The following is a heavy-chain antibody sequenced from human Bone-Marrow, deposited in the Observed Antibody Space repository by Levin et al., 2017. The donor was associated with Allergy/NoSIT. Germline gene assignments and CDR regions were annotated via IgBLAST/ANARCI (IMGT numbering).Heavy chain of an antibody. CDR1: GGSFSGYY. CDR3: ARDQVGYSYGTPFDY. V-gene: IGHV4-34*01. CDR2: INHSGST. Sequence: SETLSLTCAVYGGSFSGYYWSWIRQPPGKGLEWIGEINHSGSTNYNPSLKSRVTISVDTSKNQFSLKLSSVTAADTAVYYCARDQVGYSYGTPFDYWGQGTLVTVSS. D-gene: IGHD5-18*01. J-gene: IGHJ4*02.